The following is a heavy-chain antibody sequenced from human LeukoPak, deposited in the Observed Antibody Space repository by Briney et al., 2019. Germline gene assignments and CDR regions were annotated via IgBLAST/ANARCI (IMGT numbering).Heavy chain of an antibody. CDR1: GFTFSDYY. J-gene: IGHJ6*02. Sequence: PGGSLRLSCAASGFTFSDYYMSWIRQAPGKGLEWVSYISSSGSTIYYADSVKGRFTISRDNAKNSLYLQMNSLRAEDTAVYYCATRPLDCSSTSCYSYYYYYYGMDVWGQGTTVTVSS. V-gene: IGHV3-11*01. CDR2: ISSSGSTI. D-gene: IGHD2-2*02. CDR3: ATRPLDCSSTSCYSYYYYYYGMDV.